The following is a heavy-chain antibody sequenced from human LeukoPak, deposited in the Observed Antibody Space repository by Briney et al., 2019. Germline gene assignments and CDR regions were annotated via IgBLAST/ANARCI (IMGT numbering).Heavy chain of an antibody. V-gene: IGHV3-23*01. CDR3: ARAPHYSNYGPYYYGMDV. CDR2: ISASGSST. Sequence: SGGSLRLSCTASGFTFSSFAMSWVRQAAGKRLEWVSTISASGSSTYYADSVKGRFTISRDNSKNTLSLQMNSLRAEDTAVYYCARAPHYSNYGPYYYGMDVWGQGTTVTVSS. D-gene: IGHD4-11*01. J-gene: IGHJ6*02. CDR1: GFTFSSFA.